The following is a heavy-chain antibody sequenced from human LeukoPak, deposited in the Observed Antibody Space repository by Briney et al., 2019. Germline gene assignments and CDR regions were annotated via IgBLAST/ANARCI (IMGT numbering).Heavy chain of an antibody. J-gene: IGHJ5*02. CDR3: ARGPVIPAAIGCWFDP. V-gene: IGHV4-4*02. D-gene: IGHD2-2*01. CDR2: IYHSGST. Sequence: KPSETLSLTCAVSGGSFTGSNWWSWVRQPPGKGLEWIGEIYHSGSTNYNPSLKSRVTISVDNSKNQLSLKLSSVTAADTAVYYCARGPVIPAAIGCWFDPWGQGTLVTVSS. CDR1: GGSFTGSNW.